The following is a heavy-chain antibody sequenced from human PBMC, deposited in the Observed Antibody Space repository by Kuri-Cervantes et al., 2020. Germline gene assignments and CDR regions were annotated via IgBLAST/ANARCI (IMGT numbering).Heavy chain of an antibody. CDR3: AKEKWTTVTPYFDY. CDR2: ISFDGSDK. V-gene: IGHV3-30*04. CDR1: GFTFSTYA. J-gene: IGHJ4*02. D-gene: IGHD4-17*01. Sequence: GGSLRLSCAASGFTFSTYAVHWVRQAPGKGLEWVAVISFDGSDKSYADSVKGRFTISRDNSKNTLYLQMNSLRAEDTAVYYCAKEKWTTVTPYFDYWGQGTLVTVSS.